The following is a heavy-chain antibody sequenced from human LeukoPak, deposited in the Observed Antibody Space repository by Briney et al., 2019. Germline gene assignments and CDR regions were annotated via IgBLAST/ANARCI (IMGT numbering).Heavy chain of an antibody. D-gene: IGHD4-17*01. CDR3: ARAITDYGDYFPIDY. CDR2: ISYDGSNK. Sequence: GRSLRLSCAASGFTFSSYGMHWVRQAPGKGLEWVAVISYDGSNKYYADSVKGRFTISRDNSKNTLYLQMDSLRAEDTAVYYCARAITDYGDYFPIDYWGQGTLVTVSS. J-gene: IGHJ4*02. CDR1: GFTFSSYG. V-gene: IGHV3-30*03.